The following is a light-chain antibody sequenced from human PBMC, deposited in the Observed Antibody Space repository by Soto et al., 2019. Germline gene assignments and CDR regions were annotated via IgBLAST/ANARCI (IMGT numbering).Light chain of an antibody. Sequence: EIVLTQSPGTLSLSPGERATVSCRASQSVSSSYLAWYQQKPGQAPRLLIYGASSRATGIPDRFSGSGSGTDFTLTISRLAPEDFAVYYCQQYGSSLITFGQGTRLEIK. CDR1: QSVSSSY. J-gene: IGKJ5*01. V-gene: IGKV3-20*01. CDR2: GAS. CDR3: QQYGSSLIT.